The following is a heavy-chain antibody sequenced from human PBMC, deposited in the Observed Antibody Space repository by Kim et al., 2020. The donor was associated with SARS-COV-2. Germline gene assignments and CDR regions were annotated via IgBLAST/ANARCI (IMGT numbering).Heavy chain of an antibody. CDR2: GRA. CDR3: AKGGPRGDDY. J-gene: IGHJ4*02. V-gene: IGHV4-31*02. Sequence: GRAYSNPSLESRVTIAVDTAQNEFSLKLRSVTAADTAVYYCAKGGPRGDDYWGQGTLVTVSS. D-gene: IGHD2-21*01.